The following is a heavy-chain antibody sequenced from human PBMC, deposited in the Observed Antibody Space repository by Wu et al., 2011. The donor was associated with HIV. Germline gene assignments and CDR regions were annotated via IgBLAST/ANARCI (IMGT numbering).Heavy chain of an antibody. CDR2: MNPNSGNT. CDR3: ARDHIVVVPAAPKPYYYYYMDV. V-gene: IGHV1-8*01. J-gene: IGHJ6*03. Sequence: QVQLVQSGAEVKKPGASVKVSCKASGYTFTRFDINWVRQATGQGLEWMGWMNPNSGNTGYAQKFQGRVTMTRNTSISTAYMELSSLRSDDTAFLYCARDHIVVVPAAPKPYYYYYMDVWGKGTTVHRLL. D-gene: IGHD2-2*01. CDR1: GYTFTRFD.